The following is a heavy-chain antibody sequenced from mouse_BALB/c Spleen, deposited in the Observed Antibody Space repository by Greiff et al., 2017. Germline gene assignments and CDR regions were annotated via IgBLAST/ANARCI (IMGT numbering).Heavy chain of an antibody. CDR2: IRNKPNGYTT. V-gene: IGHV7-3*02. CDR1: GFTFTDYY. J-gene: IGHJ2*01. D-gene: IGHD2-3*01. CDR3: ARDKGGLLFDY. Sequence: EVMLVESGGGLVQPGGSLRLSCATSGFTFTDYYMNWVRQPPGKALEWLGFIRNKPNGYTTEYSASVKGRFTISRDNSQSILYLQMNTLRAEDSATYYCARDKGGLLFDYWGQGTTLTVSS.